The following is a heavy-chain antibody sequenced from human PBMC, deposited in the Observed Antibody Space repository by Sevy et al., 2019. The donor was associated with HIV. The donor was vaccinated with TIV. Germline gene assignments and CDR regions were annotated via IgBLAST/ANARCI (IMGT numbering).Heavy chain of an antibody. CDR1: GGTFSNYA. D-gene: IGHD1-7*01. Sequence: ASVKVSCKASGGTFSNYALSWVRQAPGQGLEWMGGIIPIFGTTNLTQTFQGRVTITADESRSTAYMELSSLRSADTAVYYCARTPLLGITDTTNVYFVNWGQGTLVTASS. J-gene: IGHJ4*02. V-gene: IGHV1-69*13. CDR3: ARTPLLGITDTTNVYFVN. CDR2: IIPIFGTT.